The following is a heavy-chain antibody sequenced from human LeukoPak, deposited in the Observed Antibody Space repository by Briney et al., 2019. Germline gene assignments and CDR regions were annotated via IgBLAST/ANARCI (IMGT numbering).Heavy chain of an antibody. V-gene: IGHV3-53*01. CDR1: GFTVSSNY. Sequence: GGSLRLSCAASGFTVSSNYMSWVCQAPGKGLEWVSLIYSTGSTYYADSVRGRFTISRDNSKNTLYLQMNSLRAEDTAVYYCARDSSYYYYYMDVWGKGTTVIVSS. J-gene: IGHJ6*03. CDR2: IYSTGST. CDR3: ARDSSYYYYYMDV.